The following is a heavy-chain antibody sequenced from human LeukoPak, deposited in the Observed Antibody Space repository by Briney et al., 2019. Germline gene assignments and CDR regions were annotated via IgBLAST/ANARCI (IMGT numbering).Heavy chain of an antibody. V-gene: IGHV4-59*01. D-gene: IGHD3-10*01. CDR3: ARTSRHFYGSGTNLTPWPAGMDV. Sequence: SETLSLTCSVSGGSITGYSWGWIRQPPGKGLECIGYVFDSGTTNHNPSLKSRVTISVDTSKSQFSLNLNSATAADTAVYYCARTSRHFYGSGTNLTPWPAGMDVWGQGTTVTVSS. CDR1: GGSITGYS. CDR2: VFDSGTT. J-gene: IGHJ6*02.